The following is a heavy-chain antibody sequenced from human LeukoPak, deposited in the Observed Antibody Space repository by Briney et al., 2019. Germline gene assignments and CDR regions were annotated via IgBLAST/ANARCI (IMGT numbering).Heavy chain of an antibody. D-gene: IGHD4-11*01. CDR1: GGSISSSSYY. CDR2: IYYSGST. CDR3: ARDSNYEPLDC. V-gene: IGHV4-39*02. Sequence: SETLSLTCTVSGGSISSSSYYWGWIRQPPGKGLEWIGSIYYSGSTYYNPSLKSRVTISVDTSKNQFSLKLSSVTAADTAVYYCARDSNYEPLDCWGQGTLVTVSS. J-gene: IGHJ4*02.